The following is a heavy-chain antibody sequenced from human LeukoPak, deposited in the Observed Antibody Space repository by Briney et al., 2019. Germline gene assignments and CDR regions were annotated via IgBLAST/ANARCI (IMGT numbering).Heavy chain of an antibody. CDR2: VDPSDSYT. Sequence: GESLKISCKGFGYNFTSYWISWVHQMPGKGLEWMGRVDPSDSYTNYSPSFQGHVTISADKSITTAYLQWSSLKASDTAMYYCARLRDGSIDYWGQGTLVTVSS. V-gene: IGHV5-10-1*01. J-gene: IGHJ4*02. CDR3: ARLRDGSIDY. CDR1: GYNFTSYW.